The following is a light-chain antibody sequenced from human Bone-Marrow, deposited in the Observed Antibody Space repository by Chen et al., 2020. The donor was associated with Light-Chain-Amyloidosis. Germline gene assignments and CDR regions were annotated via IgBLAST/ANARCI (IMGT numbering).Light chain of an antibody. CDR2: AVS. V-gene: IGLV2-14*01. Sequence: QSALTHPASVSGSPGQSITISCTGTSCDVGTYNYVSWYQQHPGKAPKVMIYAVSNRPSGGSNRFSGSKAGNTASLTISGRQAEDEADYYCSSFTSSSSYVFGPGTKVTVL. J-gene: IGLJ1*01. CDR1: SCDVGTYNY. CDR3: SSFTSSSSYV.